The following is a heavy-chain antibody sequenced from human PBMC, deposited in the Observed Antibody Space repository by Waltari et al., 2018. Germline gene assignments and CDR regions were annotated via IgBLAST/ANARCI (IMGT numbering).Heavy chain of an antibody. J-gene: IGHJ6*02. CDR1: GGSFSGYY. CDR2: INHSGST. CDR3: ARDQGYGYIWGSADARDGMDV. D-gene: IGHD3-16*01. Sequence: QVQLQQWGAGLLKPSETLSLTCAVYGGSFSGYYWSWIRQPPGKGLEWIGEINHSGSTNNSRALKSRVTISGDTSKNQFSLKLGSVTAADTAVYYCARDQGYGYIWGSADARDGMDVWGQGTTVTVSS. V-gene: IGHV4-34*01.